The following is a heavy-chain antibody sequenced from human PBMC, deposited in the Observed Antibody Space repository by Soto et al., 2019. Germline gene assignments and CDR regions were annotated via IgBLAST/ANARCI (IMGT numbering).Heavy chain of an antibody. J-gene: IGHJ6*03. Sequence: TLSLTCTVSGGSISSYYWSWIRQPPGKGLEWIGYIYYSGSTNYNPSLKSRVTISVDTSKNQFSLKLSSVTAADTAVYYCARGGPYYYYYYYMDVWGKGTSVTVSS. CDR3: ARGGPYYYYYYYMDV. CDR1: GGSISSYY. V-gene: IGHV4-59*01. CDR2: IYYSGST.